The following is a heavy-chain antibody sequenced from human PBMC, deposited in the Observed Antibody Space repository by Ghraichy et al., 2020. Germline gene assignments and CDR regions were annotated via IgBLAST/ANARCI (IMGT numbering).Heavy chain of an antibody. CDR1: GGSFNPYF. CDR3: VRGRNYQALRSKKVTGTVGRHFDV. CDR2: IYQSGTT. D-gene: IGHD1-20*01. J-gene: IGHJ4*02. Sequence: SETLSLTCAVYGGSFNPYFWTWIRQPPGKGLEWIGEIYQSGTTNYNPSLKSRATISIDKSKNQLSLKLASVTAAATAVYYFVRGRNYQALRSKKVTGTVGRHFDVWGQGTLVTVSP. V-gene: IGHV4-34*01.